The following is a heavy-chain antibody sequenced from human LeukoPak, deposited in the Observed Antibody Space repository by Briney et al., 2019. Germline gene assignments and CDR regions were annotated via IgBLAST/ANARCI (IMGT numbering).Heavy chain of an antibody. J-gene: IGHJ6*03. Sequence: ASVKVSCRASGYTFTSYGISWVRQAPGQGLEWMGRISAYNGNTNYVQKLQGRVTMTTDTSTSTAYMELRSLRSDDTAVYYCARQERITISGVDPGYMDVWGKGTTVTVSS. CDR3: ARQERITISGVDPGYMDV. CDR2: ISAYNGNT. V-gene: IGHV1-18*01. CDR1: GYTFTSYG. D-gene: IGHD3-3*01.